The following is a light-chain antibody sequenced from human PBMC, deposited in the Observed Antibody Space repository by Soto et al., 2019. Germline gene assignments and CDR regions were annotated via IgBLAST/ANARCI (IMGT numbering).Light chain of an antibody. CDR2: DAS. CDR1: QSISNY. J-gene: IGKJ4*01. CDR3: QQYDNLPLT. Sequence: DIQMTQSPSSLSASVGDRVTITCRASQSISNYLNWYQQKPGKAPKLLIYDASNLETGVPSRFSRSGSGTDFTFTISSLQPEDIATYYCQQYDNLPLTFGGGTKVDIK. V-gene: IGKV1-33*01.